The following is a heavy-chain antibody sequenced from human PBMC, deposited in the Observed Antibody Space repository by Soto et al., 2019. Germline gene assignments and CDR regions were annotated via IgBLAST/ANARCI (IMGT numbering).Heavy chain of an antibody. J-gene: IGHJ6*02. V-gene: IGHV1-18*04. CDR1: GYTFTSYG. D-gene: IGHD3-10*01. CDR2: ISAYNGKT. Sequence: QVQLVQSGAEVKKPGASVKVSCKASGYTFTSYGISWVRQAPGQGLEWMGWISAYNGKTNYAQKLQGRVTMTTATSTSTAYMELRSLRSDDTAVYYCARDGVITMVRGVMSPTQNYHYYYGMDDWGRGTTVTVS. CDR3: ARDGVITMVRGVMSPTQNYHYYYGMDD.